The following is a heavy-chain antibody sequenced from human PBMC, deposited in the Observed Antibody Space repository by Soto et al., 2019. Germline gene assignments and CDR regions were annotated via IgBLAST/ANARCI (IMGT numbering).Heavy chain of an antibody. CDR2: TSYDGNNK. V-gene: IGHV3-30*03. D-gene: IGHD5-18*01. CDR3: ASTLDTTMVTWALGN. J-gene: IGHJ1*01. Sequence: QVQLVESGGGVVQPGRSLRLSCAAPRFIFSSYGMHWVRQAPGKGLEWLAVTSYDGNNKYYGDSLKGRFTISRDESKNTLKLQMNILRTEDTAVYYCASTLDTTMVTWALGNWGQGTLVTVSS. CDR1: RFIFSSYG.